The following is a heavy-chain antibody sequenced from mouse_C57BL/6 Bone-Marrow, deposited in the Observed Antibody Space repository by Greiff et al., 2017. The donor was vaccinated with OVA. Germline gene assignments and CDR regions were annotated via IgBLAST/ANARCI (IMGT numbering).Heavy chain of an antibody. CDR2: ISYDGSN. D-gene: IGHD1-1*01. CDR1: GYSITSGYY. CDR3: ARGDYGSSYFAY. V-gene: IGHV3-6*01. J-gene: IGHJ3*01. Sequence: ESGPGLVKPSQSLSLTCSVTGYSITSGYYWNWIRQFPGNNLEWMGYISYDGSNNYNPSLKNRISITRDTSKNQFFLKLNSVTTEDTATYYCARGDYGSSYFAYWGQGTLVTVSA.